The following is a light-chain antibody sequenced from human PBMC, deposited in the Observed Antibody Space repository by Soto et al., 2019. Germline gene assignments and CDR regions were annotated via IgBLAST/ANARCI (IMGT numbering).Light chain of an antibody. CDR2: GTS. CDR1: QNVYINS. V-gene: IGKV3-20*01. J-gene: IGKJ3*01. CDR3: QQYGVSHLT. Sequence: EIVLTQSPGTLSLSPGERVTLSCRASQNVYINSVAWYQQKPGQTRRRRIYGTSPRAAAVPDRCSGSGSGTDFALSIDRLEPEDVAMHYCQQYGVSHLTVGPGTIVD.